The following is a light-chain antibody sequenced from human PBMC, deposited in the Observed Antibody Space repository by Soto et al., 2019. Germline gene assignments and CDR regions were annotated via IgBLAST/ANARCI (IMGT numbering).Light chain of an antibody. V-gene: IGKV4-1*01. CDR3: QQYYSAPPT. CDR1: QSVLYSSNNNNY. J-gene: IGKJ4*01. CDR2: WAS. Sequence: DIVMTQSPDSLAVSLGERATINCKFSQSVLYSSNNNNYLAWYQQKPGQPPKLLLYWASTREPGVPDRISGSGSGTDFTLTISSLQAEDVAVYFCQQYYSAPPTFGGGTKVEIK.